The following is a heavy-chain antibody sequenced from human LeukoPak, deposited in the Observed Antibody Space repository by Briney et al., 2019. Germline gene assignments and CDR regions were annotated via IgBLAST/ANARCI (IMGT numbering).Heavy chain of an antibody. CDR3: ARDIPGRDGYKTLDY. V-gene: IGHV4-38-2*02. Sequence: PSETLSLTCTVSGYSISSGYYWGWIRQPPGKGLERIGSIYHSGSTYYNPSLKSRVTISVDTSKNQFSLKLSSVTAADTAVYYCARDIPGRDGYKTLDYWGQGTLVTVSS. D-gene: IGHD5-24*01. J-gene: IGHJ4*02. CDR1: GYSISSGYY. CDR2: IYHSGST.